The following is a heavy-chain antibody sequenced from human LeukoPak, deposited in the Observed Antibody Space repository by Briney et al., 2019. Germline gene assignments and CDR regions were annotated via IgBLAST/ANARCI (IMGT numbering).Heavy chain of an antibody. Sequence: GGSLRLSCAASGFTFSSYSMNWVRQAPGKGLEWVSYISSASNTIYYADSVKGRFTISRDNAKNSLYLQMNSLRAEDMALYYCAKDINYDSSGYFDYWGQGTLVTVSS. CDR2: ISSASNTI. J-gene: IGHJ4*02. V-gene: IGHV3-48*01. CDR3: AKDINYDSSGYFDY. D-gene: IGHD3-22*01. CDR1: GFTFSSYS.